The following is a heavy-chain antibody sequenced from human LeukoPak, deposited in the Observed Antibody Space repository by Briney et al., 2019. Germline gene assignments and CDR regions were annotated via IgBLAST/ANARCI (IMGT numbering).Heavy chain of an antibody. V-gene: IGHV3-7*01. Sequence: GGSLRLSCAASGFTFSSYWMSWVRQAPGKGLEWVANIKQDGSEKYYVDSVKGRFTISRDNAKNSLYLQMNSLRAEDTAVYYCARDSYGSGSYYTSYYYYMDVWGKGTTVTVSS. J-gene: IGHJ6*03. CDR1: GFTFSSYW. CDR2: IKQDGSEK. D-gene: IGHD3-10*01. CDR3: ARDSYGSGSYYTSYYYYMDV.